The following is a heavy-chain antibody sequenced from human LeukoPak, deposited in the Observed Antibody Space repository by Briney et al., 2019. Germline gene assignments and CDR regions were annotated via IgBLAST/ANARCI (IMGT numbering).Heavy chain of an antibody. J-gene: IGHJ5*02. CDR3: ATFWSGSP. V-gene: IGHV3-30-3*01. CDR1: GFTFSSYA. D-gene: IGHD3-3*01. CDR2: ISYDGSNK. Sequence: GRSLRLSYAASGFTFSSYAMHWVRQAPGKGLEWVAVISYDGSNKYYADSVKGRFTISRDNSKNTLYLQMNSLRAEDTAVYYCATFWSGSPWGQGTLVTVSS.